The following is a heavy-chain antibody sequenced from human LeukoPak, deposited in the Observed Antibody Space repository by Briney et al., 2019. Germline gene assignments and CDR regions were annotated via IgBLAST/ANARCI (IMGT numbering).Heavy chain of an antibody. Sequence: GGSLRLSCAASGFTFSSYGMHWVRQAPGKGLEWVAVISYDGSNKYYADSVKGRFTISRDNSKNTLYLQMNSLRAEDTAVYYCAKDDSRWNYYGSSGYYGLYYYGMDVWGQGTTVTVSS. D-gene: IGHD3-22*01. J-gene: IGHJ6*02. CDR2: ISYDGSNK. CDR3: AKDDSRWNYYGSSGYYGLYYYGMDV. CDR1: GFTFSSYG. V-gene: IGHV3-30*18.